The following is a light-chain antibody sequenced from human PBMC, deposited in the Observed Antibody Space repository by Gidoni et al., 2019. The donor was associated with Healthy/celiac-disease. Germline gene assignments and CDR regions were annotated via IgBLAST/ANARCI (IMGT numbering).Light chain of an antibody. CDR1: QSVSSSY. J-gene: IGKJ1*01. CDR3: QQYGRSPWT. CDR2: GAS. V-gene: IGKV3-20*01. Sequence: ELVLTQSPVTLSLSPGERATLSCRASQSVSSSYLAWYQQKPGQAPRLLIYGASSRATGIPDRFSGSGSGTDFTLTISRLEPEDFAVYYCQQYGRSPWTFGQGTKVEIK.